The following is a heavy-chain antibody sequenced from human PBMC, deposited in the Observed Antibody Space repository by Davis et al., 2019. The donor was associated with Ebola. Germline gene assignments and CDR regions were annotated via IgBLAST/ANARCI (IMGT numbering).Heavy chain of an antibody. V-gene: IGHV3-74*01. D-gene: IGHD1-1*01. CDR1: GFVFRNYV. CDR2: ISPDGSAT. CDR3: ARDFDRVRT. Sequence: GESLKISCAASGFVFRNYVMSWVRQAPGKGPVWVSRISPDGSATGFADSVKGRFSISRDNAKNTVYLQMNSLRAEDTAVYYCARDFDRVRTWGQGTLVTVSS. J-gene: IGHJ4*02.